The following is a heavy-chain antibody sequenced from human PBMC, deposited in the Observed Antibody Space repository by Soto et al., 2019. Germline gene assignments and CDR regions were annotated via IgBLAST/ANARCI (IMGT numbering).Heavy chain of an antibody. CDR1: GGTFSRSA. J-gene: IGHJ3*02. CDR3: ATESWNPECDDGGNRNDSFYI. CDR2: IITIFGTA. D-gene: IGHD4-17*01. Sequence: QVQLVQSGAEVKKPGSSVKVSCKASGGTFSRSAISWVRQAHGQGLEWLGGIITIFGTANYAQKFQGRVTITADESTSSASMELSSLRSEDTAVYYCATESWNPECDDGGNRNDSFYIWGQGTMVTVSS. V-gene: IGHV1-69*01.